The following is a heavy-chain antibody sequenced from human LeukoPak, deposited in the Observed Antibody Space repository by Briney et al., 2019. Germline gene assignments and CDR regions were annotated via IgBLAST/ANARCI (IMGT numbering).Heavy chain of an antibody. CDR2: IYYSGST. D-gene: IGHD3-22*01. Sequence: NPSETLSLTCTVSGGSISSGDSYWSWIRQPPGKGLEWIGYIYYSGSTYYNPSLKSRVTISVDTSKNQFSLKLSSVTAADTAVYYCARQYDSSGYDNDYWGQGTLVTVSS. J-gene: IGHJ4*02. CDR3: ARQYDSSGYDNDY. V-gene: IGHV4-30-4*01. CDR1: GGSISSGDSY.